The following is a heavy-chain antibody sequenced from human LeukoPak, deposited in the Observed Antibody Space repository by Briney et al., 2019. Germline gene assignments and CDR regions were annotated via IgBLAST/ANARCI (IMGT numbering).Heavy chain of an antibody. CDR2: ISSSSSYI. Sequence: GGSLRLSCAASGFTFSSYSMNWVRQAPGKGLEWVSSISSSSSYIYYADSVKGRFTISRDYAKNSLYLQMNSLRAEDTAVYYCARVVEMATITTFDYWGQGTLVTVSS. CDR3: ARVVEMATITTFDY. V-gene: IGHV3-21*01. D-gene: IGHD5-24*01. CDR1: GFTFSSYS. J-gene: IGHJ4*02.